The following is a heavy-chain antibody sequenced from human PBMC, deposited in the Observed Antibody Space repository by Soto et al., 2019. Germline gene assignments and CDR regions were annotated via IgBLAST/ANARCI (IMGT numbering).Heavy chain of an antibody. CDR1: GGSIRSXSYH. D-gene: IGHD1-1*01. CDR3: XXXXXXXDXXXXXH. CDR2: TFYSGST. Sequence: QLQLQESGPGLVKPSXTLSLTCTVSGGSIRSXSYHWGWIRQPPGKGLECIGNTFYSGSTYYNPSLKSRVTISVDTSKNQFSLKLSSVTAADTXXXXXXXXXXXXDXXXXXHWXQGTLV. V-gene: IGHV4-39*01. J-gene: IGHJ1*01.